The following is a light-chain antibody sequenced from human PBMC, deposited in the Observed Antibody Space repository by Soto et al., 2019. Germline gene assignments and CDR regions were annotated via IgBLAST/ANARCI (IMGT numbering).Light chain of an antibody. CDR1: QSVSSSY. CDR3: QQRSNWRIT. J-gene: IGKJ5*01. CDR2: DAS. V-gene: IGKV3D-20*02. Sequence: VLTQSPATLSVTPGERATLACRASQSVSSSYLAWYQQKPGQAPRLLIYDASNRATGIPARFSGSGSGTDFTLTISSLEPEDFAVYYCQQRSNWRITFGQGTRLEIK.